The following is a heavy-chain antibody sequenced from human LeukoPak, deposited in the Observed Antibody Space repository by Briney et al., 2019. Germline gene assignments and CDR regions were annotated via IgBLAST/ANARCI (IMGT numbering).Heavy chain of an antibody. CDR3: ARPNYGITIFGVVIEYFDY. J-gene: IGHJ4*02. V-gene: IGHV3-66*04. D-gene: IGHD3-3*01. CDR1: GFTVSSNY. Sequence: GGSLRLSCAASGFTVSSNYMSWVRQAPGKGLEWVSVIYSGGSTYYADSVKGRFTISRDNSKNTLYLQMNSLRAEDTAVYYCARPNYGITIFGVVIEYFDYWGQGTLVTVSS. CDR2: IYSGGST.